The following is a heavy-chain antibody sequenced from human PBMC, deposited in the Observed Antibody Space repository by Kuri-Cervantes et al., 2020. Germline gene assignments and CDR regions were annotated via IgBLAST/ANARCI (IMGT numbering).Heavy chain of an antibody. CDR1: GYTFTGYY. J-gene: IGHJ6*02. Sequence: ALVKVSCKASGYTFTGYYMHWVRQAPGQGLEWMGWINPNSGGTTYAQKFQGRVTMTRDTSISTAYMELSRLRSDDTAVYYCARVSAGTYGMDVWGQGTTVTISS. CDR2: INPNSGGT. V-gene: IGHV1-2*02. CDR3: ARVSAGTYGMDV. D-gene: IGHD1-1*01.